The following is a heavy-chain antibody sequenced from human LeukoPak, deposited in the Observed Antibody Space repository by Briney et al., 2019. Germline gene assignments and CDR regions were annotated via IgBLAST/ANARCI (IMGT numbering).Heavy chain of an antibody. Sequence: GGSLRLSCAASGFTFSSYAMHWVRQAPGKGLEWVAVISYDGSNKYYADSVKGRFTISRDNSKNTLYLQMNSLRAEDTAVYYCARVLVLYYGMDVWSQGTTVTVSS. CDR3: ARVLVLYYGMDV. V-gene: IGHV3-30-3*01. D-gene: IGHD2/OR15-2a*01. CDR1: GFTFSSYA. CDR2: ISYDGSNK. J-gene: IGHJ6*02.